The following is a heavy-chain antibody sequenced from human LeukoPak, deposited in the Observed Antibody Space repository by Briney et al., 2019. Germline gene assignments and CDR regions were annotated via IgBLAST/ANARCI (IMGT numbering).Heavy chain of an antibody. CDR2: IYSGGST. CDR1: GFTVSSNY. Sequence: GGSLRLSCAASGFTVSSNYMSWVRQAPGKGLEWVSVIYSGGSTYYADSVKGRFTISRDNSKNTLYLQMNSLRAEDTAVYYCAREGVWGSYPYGMDVWGQGTTVTVSS. V-gene: IGHV3-53*05. CDR3: AREGVWGSYPYGMDV. J-gene: IGHJ6*02. D-gene: IGHD3-16*02.